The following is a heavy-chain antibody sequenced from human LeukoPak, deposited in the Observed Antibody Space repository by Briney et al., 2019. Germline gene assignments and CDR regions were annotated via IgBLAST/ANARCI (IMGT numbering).Heavy chain of an antibody. CDR2: IYSSGST. CDR3: ARGGGNLSFDY. V-gene: IGHV3-66*01. Sequence: GGSLRLSCAASGFIVSSSYMSWVRQAPGKGLEWVSVIYSSGSTDYADSVKGRFTISRDNSKNTLSLQTNSLRAEDTAVYYCARGGGNLSFDYWGQGTLVTVSS. CDR1: GFIVSSSY. D-gene: IGHD4-23*01. J-gene: IGHJ4*02.